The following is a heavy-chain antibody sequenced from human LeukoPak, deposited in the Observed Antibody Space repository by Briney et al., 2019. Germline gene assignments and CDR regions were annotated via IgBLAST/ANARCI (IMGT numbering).Heavy chain of an antibody. D-gene: IGHD4-11*01. CDR1: GGSVGSGSYC. Sequence: SETPSLTCTVSGGSVGSGSYCWSWIRQPPGKGLEWIGYIYYSVSTNYNPSCKGRVTISVDTSKNQFSLKLSSVTAADTAVYYCARDPMTTVGYWGQGTLVTVSS. V-gene: IGHV4-61*01. J-gene: IGHJ4*02. CDR2: IYYSVST. CDR3: ARDPMTTVGY.